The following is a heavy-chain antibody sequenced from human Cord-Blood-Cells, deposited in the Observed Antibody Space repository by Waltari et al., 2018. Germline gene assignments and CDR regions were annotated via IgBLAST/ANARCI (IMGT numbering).Heavy chain of an antibody. Sequence: QVQLQQWGAGLLKPSETLSLTCAAYGGSFSGYYWSWIRQPPGKGLEWIGEINHSGSTNYNPSLKSRVTISVDTSKNQFSLKLSSVTAADTAVYYCARAHNWFDPWGQGTLVTVSS. J-gene: IGHJ5*02. V-gene: IGHV4-34*01. CDR2: INHSGST. CDR1: GGSFSGYY. CDR3: ARAHNWFDP.